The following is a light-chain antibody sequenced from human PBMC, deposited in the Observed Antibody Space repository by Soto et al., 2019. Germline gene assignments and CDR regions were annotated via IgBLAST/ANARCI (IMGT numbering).Light chain of an antibody. CDR1: SSNIGSNT. V-gene: IGLV1-44*01. CDR2: SNN. Sequence: QPVLTQPPSASGTPGQRVTISCSGSSSNIGSNTVNWYQQLPGTAPTLLIYSNNQRPSGVPDRFSGSKSGTSASLAISGLQSEDEADYYCAAWDDSLNGYVFATGT. CDR3: AAWDDSLNGYV. J-gene: IGLJ1*01.